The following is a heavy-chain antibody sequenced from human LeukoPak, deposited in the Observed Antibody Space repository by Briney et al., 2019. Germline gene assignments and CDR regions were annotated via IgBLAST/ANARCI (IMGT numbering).Heavy chain of an antibody. V-gene: IGHV1-69*05. Sequence: SVKVSCKASGGTFSSYAISWVRQAPGQGLEWMGRIIPIFGTANYAQKFQGRVTVTTDESTSTAYMELSSLRSEDTAVYYCARHSGYYYVSDAFDIWGQGTMVTVSS. CDR1: GGTFSSYA. CDR3: ARHSGYYYVSDAFDI. CDR2: IIPIFGTA. D-gene: IGHD3-22*01. J-gene: IGHJ3*02.